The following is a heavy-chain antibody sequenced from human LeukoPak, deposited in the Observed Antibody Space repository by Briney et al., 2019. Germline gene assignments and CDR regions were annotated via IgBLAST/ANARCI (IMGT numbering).Heavy chain of an antibody. CDR2: ISCSGSTL. D-gene: IGHD6-19*01. Sequence: GGSLRLSCAVSGFTFSDYYMSWIRQAPGKGLEWVSYISCSGSTLYYADSVKGRFTISRDNTKNSLYLQLNSLRADDTAVYYCARAVAGPSGRFDYWGQGTLVTVSS. V-gene: IGHV3-11*01. CDR1: GFTFSDYY. CDR3: ARAVAGPSGRFDY. J-gene: IGHJ4*02.